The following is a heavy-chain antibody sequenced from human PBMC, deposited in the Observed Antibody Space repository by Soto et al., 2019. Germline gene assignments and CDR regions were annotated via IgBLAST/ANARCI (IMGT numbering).Heavy chain of an antibody. CDR2: INNAGTT. J-gene: IGHJ6*02. Sequence: PGGSLRLSCAASGFDASVNYMTWVRQGPGKGLQWVSVINNAGTTFYADSVKGRFTLSRDNSKNTVYLQMNSLRVEDTALYYCVRETYYYGMDVWGQGTAVTVSS. CDR3: VRETYYYGMDV. CDR1: GFDASVNY. V-gene: IGHV3-66*01.